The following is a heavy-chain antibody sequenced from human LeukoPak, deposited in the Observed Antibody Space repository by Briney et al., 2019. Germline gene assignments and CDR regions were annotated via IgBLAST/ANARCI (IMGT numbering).Heavy chain of an antibody. CDR2: ISSNGGST. CDR1: GFTFSDYA. CDR3: ARDNLRSRWLQPGDY. V-gene: IGHV3-64*01. D-gene: IGHD5-24*01. Sequence: PGESLKISCAASGFTFSDYAMHWVRQPPGKGLEYVSAISSNGGSTYYANSVKGRFTISRDNSKNTLYLQMGSLRAEDMAVYYCARDNLRSRWLQPGDYWGQGTLVTVSS. J-gene: IGHJ4*02.